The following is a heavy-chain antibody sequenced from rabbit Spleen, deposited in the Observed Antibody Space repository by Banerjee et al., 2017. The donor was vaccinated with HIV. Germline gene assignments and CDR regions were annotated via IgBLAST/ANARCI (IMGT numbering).Heavy chain of an antibody. Sequence: QEQLVESGGGLVQPEGSLTLTCKASGIDFSSGYYMCWVRQAPGKGLEWIACIYAGSSGVTYYASWAKGRFTISKTSSTTVTLQMTSLTATDTATYFCARDVNVRYGGGNDLNLWGQGTLVTVS. CDR3: ARDVNVRYGGGNDLNL. CDR2: IYAGSSGVT. CDR1: GIDFSSGYY. V-gene: IGHV1S45*01. D-gene: IGHD4-2*01. J-gene: IGHJ4*01.